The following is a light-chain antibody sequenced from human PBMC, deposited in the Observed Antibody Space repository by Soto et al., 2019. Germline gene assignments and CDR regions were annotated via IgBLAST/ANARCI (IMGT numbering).Light chain of an antibody. CDR3: QKYNSAPLT. CDR1: QGISNS. V-gene: IGKV1-27*01. J-gene: IGKJ4*01. Sequence: DIQMTQSPSSLSASVGDRVTITCRASQGISNSLAWYQQKPGKVPKLLIYTASTLQSGVPSRFSCRGFGTDFTLTITSLQPEDVATYYCQKYNSAPLTFGGGTKVEIK. CDR2: TAS.